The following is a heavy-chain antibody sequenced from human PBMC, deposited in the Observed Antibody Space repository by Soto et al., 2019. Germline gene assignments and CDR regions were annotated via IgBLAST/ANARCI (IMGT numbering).Heavy chain of an antibody. J-gene: IGHJ4*02. CDR1: GYTFTSYY. Sequence: ASVKVSCKASGYTFTSYYMHWVRQAPGQGLEWMGWINPNSGGIKYAPKSQGGVTMTRDTSITTAYMELSRLRSGDTAVYYCAREPATAKPEGVDFWGQGTLVTVSS. CDR3: AREPATAKPEGVDF. V-gene: IGHV1-2*02. CDR2: INPNSGGI. D-gene: IGHD1-1*01.